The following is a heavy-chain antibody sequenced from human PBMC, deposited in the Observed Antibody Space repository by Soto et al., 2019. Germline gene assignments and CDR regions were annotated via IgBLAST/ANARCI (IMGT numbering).Heavy chain of an antibody. CDR3: ARAPIVVVPAALYYYYGMDV. CDR2: IIPIFGTA. V-gene: IGHV1-69*13. Sequence: SVKVSCKASGGTFSSYAISWVRQAPGQGLEWMGGIIPIFGTANYAQKFQGRVTITADESTSTAYMELSSLRSEDMAVYYCARAPIVVVPAALYYYYGMDVWGQGTTVTVSS. D-gene: IGHD2-2*01. CDR1: GGTFSSYA. J-gene: IGHJ6*02.